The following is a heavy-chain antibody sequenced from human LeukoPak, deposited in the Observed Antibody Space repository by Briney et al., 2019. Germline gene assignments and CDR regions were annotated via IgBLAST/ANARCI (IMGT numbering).Heavy chain of an antibody. J-gene: IGHJ5*02. CDR1: GGSITSSNW. Sequence: PSETLSLTCAVSGGSITSSNWWSWVRQPLGKGLEWIGEIYHSGSTKYNPSLKSRVTISVDKSTNQFSLKVTSVTAADTAVYYCTSRNNWFDPWGQGTLVTVSS. CDR2: IYHSGST. CDR3: TSRNNWFDP. V-gene: IGHV4-4*02.